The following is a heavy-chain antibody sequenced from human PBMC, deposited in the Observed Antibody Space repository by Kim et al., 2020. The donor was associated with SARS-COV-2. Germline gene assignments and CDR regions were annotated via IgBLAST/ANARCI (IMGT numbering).Heavy chain of an antibody. CDR3: ARDGTKYYYGSGSYYSH. D-gene: IGHD3-10*01. V-gene: IGHV1-3*01. CDR2: INAGNGNT. J-gene: IGHJ4*02. Sequence: ASVKVSCKASGYTFTSYAMHWVRQAPGQRLEWMGWINAGNGNTKYSQKFQVRVTITRDTSASTAYMELSSLRSEDTAVYYCARDGTKYYYGSGSYYSHWGQGTLVTVSS. CDR1: GYTFTSYA.